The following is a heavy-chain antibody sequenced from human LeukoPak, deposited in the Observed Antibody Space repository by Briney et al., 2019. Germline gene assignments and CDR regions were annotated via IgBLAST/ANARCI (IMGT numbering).Heavy chain of an antibody. J-gene: IGHJ4*02. Sequence: GGSLRLSYAVSGFRFSNYWMTWVRQAPGKGLEWVANIKHDGSGPSYLDSVKGRFTISRDNARNLLSLQMSGLRVEDTAVYYCARAREITVTGTDYFDSWGQGTLVTVSS. CDR3: ARAREITVTGTDYFDS. CDR1: GFRFSNYW. D-gene: IGHD6-19*01. CDR2: IKHDGSGP. V-gene: IGHV3-7*01.